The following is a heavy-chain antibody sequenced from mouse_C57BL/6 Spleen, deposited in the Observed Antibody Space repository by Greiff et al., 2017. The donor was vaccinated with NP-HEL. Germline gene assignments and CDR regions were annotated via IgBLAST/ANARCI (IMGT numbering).Heavy chain of an antibody. CDR1: GYTFTDYY. D-gene: IGHD6-1*01. V-gene: IGHV1-26*01. Sequence: EVQLQQSGPELVKPGASVKISCKASGYTFTDYYMNWVKQSHGKSLEWIGDINPNNGGTSYNQKFKGKATLTVDKSSSTAYMELRSLTSEDSAVYYCARLGLGPLYFDVWGTGTTVTVSS. J-gene: IGHJ1*03. CDR3: ARLGLGPLYFDV. CDR2: INPNNGGT.